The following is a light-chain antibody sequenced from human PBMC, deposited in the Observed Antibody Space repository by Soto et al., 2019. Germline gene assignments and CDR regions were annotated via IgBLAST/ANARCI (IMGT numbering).Light chain of an antibody. CDR3: QQYNRYYT. V-gene: IGKV1-5*03. CDR1: QSISSW. CDR2: KAS. Sequence: DIQMTQSPSTLSASVGDRVTITCRASQSISSWLAWYQQKPGKAPKLLIYKASSLESGVPSRFSGSGSGTEFTLTISSLQTDDFATYYCQQYNRYYTFGQGTKLEIK. J-gene: IGKJ2*01.